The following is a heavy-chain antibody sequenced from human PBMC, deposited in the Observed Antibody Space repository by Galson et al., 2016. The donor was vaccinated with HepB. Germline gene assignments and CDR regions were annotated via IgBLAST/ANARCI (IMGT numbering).Heavy chain of an antibody. CDR3: AREVVPAANGYYYYCGMDV. CDR1: GFTFSSYA. D-gene: IGHD2-2*01. V-gene: IGHV3-30-3*01. Sequence: SLRLSCAASGFTFSSYAMHCVRQAPGKGLEWVAVISYDGSNKYYADSVKGRFTISRDNPKNTLYLQMNSLRAEDTAVYYCAREVVPAANGYYYYCGMDVWGQGTTVTVSS. CDR2: ISYDGSNK. J-gene: IGHJ6*02.